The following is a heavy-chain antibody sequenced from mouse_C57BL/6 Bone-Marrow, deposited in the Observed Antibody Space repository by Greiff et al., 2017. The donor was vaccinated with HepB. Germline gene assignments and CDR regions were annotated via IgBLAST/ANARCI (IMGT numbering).Heavy chain of an antibody. CDR3: ARDDYWYCFDC. D-gene: IGHD2-4*01. J-gene: IGHJ2*01. V-gene: IGHV1-55*01. Sequence: QVQLQQSGAELVKPGASVKMSCKASGYTFTSYLITWVKQRPGQGLEWIGVIYPGSGSTNYNEKFKSKATLTVDTSSSTAYMQLSSQMSEGSAVYYYARDDYWYCFDCWGRGTTLTVSS. CDR1: GYTFTSYL. CDR2: IYPGSGST.